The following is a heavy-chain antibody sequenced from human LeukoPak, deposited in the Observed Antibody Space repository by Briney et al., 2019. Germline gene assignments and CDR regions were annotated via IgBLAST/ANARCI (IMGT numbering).Heavy chain of an antibody. D-gene: IGHD2-2*01. CDR2: IYYSGST. CDR1: GGSISSGDYS. Sequence: SETLSLTCTVSGGSISSGDYSWSWIRQPPGKGLEWIGYIYYSGSTYYNPSLKSRVTISVDTSKNRFSLKLSSVTAADTAVYYCARVGPAANYYYYMDVWGKGTTVTVSS. CDR3: ARVGPAANYYYYMDV. J-gene: IGHJ6*03. V-gene: IGHV4-30-4*08.